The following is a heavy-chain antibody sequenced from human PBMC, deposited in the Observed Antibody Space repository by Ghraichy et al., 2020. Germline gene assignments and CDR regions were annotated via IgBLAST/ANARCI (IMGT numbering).Heavy chain of an antibody. D-gene: IGHD5-24*01. CDR1: GYSISSGYY. Sequence: ESLNISCTVSGYSISSGYYWGWIRQPPGKGLEWIGSIYHSGSTYYNPSLKSRVTISVDTSKNQFSLKLSSVTAADTAVYYCARDPDGYPRSDCWGQGTLVTVSS. CDR3: ARDPDGYPRSDC. V-gene: IGHV4-38-2*02. CDR2: IYHSGST. J-gene: IGHJ4*02.